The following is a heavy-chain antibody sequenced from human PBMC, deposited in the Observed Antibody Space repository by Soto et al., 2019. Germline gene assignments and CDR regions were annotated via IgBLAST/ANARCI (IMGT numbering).Heavy chain of an antibody. CDR1: GLTVSSNY. CDR3: ARGSGWYDVGTNPYYFDY. CDR2: IYSGGST. D-gene: IGHD6-19*01. Sequence: AGSMRLSSAASGLTVSSNYMSWVRKAKGKGLEWVSVIYSGGSTYYADSVKGRFTISRDNSKNTLYLQMNSLRAEDTAVYYCARGSGWYDVGTNPYYFDYWGQGTLVTVSS. V-gene: IGHV3-66*01. J-gene: IGHJ4*02.